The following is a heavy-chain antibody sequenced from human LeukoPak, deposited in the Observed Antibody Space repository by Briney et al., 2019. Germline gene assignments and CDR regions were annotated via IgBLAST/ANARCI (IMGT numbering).Heavy chain of an antibody. CDR1: GFTFNSYW. CDR2: INGDGSST. V-gene: IGHV3-74*01. J-gene: IGHJ4*02. Sequence: PGGSLRLSCAASGFTFNSYWMHWVRQAPGKGLVWVSRINGDGSSTSYADSVKGRFTISRDNAKNTLYLQMNSLRAEDTAVYYCARGLKGTGYSFFDYWGQGTLVTVSS. D-gene: IGHD3/OR15-3a*01. CDR3: ARGLKGTGYSFFDY.